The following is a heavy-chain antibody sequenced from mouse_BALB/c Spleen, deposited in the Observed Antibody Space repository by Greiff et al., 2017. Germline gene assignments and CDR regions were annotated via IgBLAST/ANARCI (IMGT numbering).Heavy chain of an antibody. CDR2: FSDSGSYT. J-gene: IGHJ3*01. CDR1: GFTFSDYY. CDR3: ARDPPLGTGFAY. Sequence: EVQRVESGGGLVKPGGSLKLSCAASGFTFSDYYMYWVRQTPEKRLEWVATFSDSGSYTYYPDSVKGRFTISRDNAKNNLYLQMSSLKSEDTAMYYCARDPPLGTGFAYWGQGTLVTVSA. D-gene: IGHD4-1*01. V-gene: IGHV5-4*02.